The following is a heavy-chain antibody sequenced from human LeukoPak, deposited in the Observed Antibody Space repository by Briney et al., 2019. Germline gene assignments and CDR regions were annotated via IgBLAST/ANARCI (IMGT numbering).Heavy chain of an antibody. D-gene: IGHD1-26*01. V-gene: IGHV3-53*01. CDR2: IYSGGST. CDR3: ARGGSYLSAFDI. CDR1: GFTASSNY. Sequence: PGGSLRLSCAASGFTASSNYMSWVRQAPGKGLEWVSIIYSGGSTFYADSVKGRFTISRDNSKNTLYLQINSLRAEDTAVYYCARGGSYLSAFDIWGQGTMVTVSS. J-gene: IGHJ3*02.